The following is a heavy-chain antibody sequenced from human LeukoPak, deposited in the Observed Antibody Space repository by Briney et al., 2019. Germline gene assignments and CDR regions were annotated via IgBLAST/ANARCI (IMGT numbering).Heavy chain of an antibody. V-gene: IGHV4-39*01. J-gene: IGHJ4*02. CDR2: IHDSGST. CDR1: GGSISTRYYY. Sequence: SETLSLTCAVSGGSISTRYYYWGWNRQPPGKGLEWIGTIHDSGSTYYSPSLKSQVTISVDTSNNQFSLKLSSVTAGDTAVYYCASLYFYGSGSFPNYWGQGILVTVST. CDR3: ASLYFYGSGSFPNY. D-gene: IGHD3-10*01.